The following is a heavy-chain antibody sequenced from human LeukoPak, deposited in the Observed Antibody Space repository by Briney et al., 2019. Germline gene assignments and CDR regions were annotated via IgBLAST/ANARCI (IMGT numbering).Heavy chain of an antibody. CDR3: ASMAGGASNLDYLDY. D-gene: IGHD3-10*01. CDR2: INPNSGGT. V-gene: IGHV1-2*06. CDR1: GYTFTCYY. Sequence: ASVKVSCKASGYTFTCYYMHWVRQAPGQGLEWMGRINPNSGGTNYAQKFQGRVTMTRDTSISTAYMELSRLRSDDTAVYYCASMAGGASNLDYLDYWGQGTLVTVSS. J-gene: IGHJ4*02.